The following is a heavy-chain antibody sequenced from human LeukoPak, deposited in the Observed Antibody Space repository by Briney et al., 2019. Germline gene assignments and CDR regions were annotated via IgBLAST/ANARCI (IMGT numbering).Heavy chain of an antibody. CDR1: GYTFTSYY. Sequence: GASVKVSCKASGYTFTSYYMHWVRQAPGQGLEWMGGIIPIFGIANYAQKFQGRVTITADESTSTAYMELSSLRSEDTAVYYCARGYPVPYYDFWSGPFKGGWNAFDIWGQGTMVTVSS. CDR3: ARGYPVPYYDFWSGPFKGGWNAFDI. J-gene: IGHJ3*02. D-gene: IGHD3-3*01. V-gene: IGHV1-69*13. CDR2: IIPIFGIA.